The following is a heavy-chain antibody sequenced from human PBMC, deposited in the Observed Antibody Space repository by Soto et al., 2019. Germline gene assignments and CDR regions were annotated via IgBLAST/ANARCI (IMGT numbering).Heavy chain of an antibody. V-gene: IGHV4-31*03. Sequence: SETLSLTCTVSGGSIRSGGYYWSWIRQHPGKGLEWIGYIYYSGSTYYNPSLKSRVTISVDTSKNQFSLKLSSVTAADTAVYYCARIYCSGGSCYHNPPDYYYYYMDAWVKGTLVTVSS. J-gene: IGHJ6*03. CDR3: ARIYCSGGSCYHNPPDYYYYYMDA. CDR2: IYYSGST. D-gene: IGHD2-15*01. CDR1: GGSIRSGGYY.